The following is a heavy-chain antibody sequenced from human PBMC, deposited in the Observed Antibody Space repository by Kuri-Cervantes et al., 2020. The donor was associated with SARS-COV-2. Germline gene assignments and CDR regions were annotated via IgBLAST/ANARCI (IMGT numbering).Heavy chain of an antibody. D-gene: IGHD3-3*02. CDR3: ARVTIACRTLEY. CDR2: INPGGGST. V-gene: IGHV1-46*01. CDR1: GYTFTSYY. J-gene: IGHJ4*01. Sequence: ASVKVSCKASGYTFTSYYMHWVRQAPGQGREWMGIINPGGGSTSYAQTFQGRVTMPSDKSTSTVYLQQSSLRSQDTAVYYCARVTIACRTLEYWGHGTLVTVSS.